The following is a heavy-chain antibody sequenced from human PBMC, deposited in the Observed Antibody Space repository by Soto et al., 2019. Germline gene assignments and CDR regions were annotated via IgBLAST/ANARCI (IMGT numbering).Heavy chain of an antibody. CDR1: GFTFSSYG. CDR2: IWYDGSNE. Sequence: GGSLRLYCAASGFTFSSYGMHWVRQATGKGLEWVAIIWYDGSNEYYADSVKGRVTISRDNSKNTLFLQMNSLRAEDTAGNYCARLRLDELSLILDYWGQGTLVTVSS. D-gene: IGHD3-16*02. V-gene: IGHV3-33*01. J-gene: IGHJ4*02. CDR3: ARLRLDELSLILDY.